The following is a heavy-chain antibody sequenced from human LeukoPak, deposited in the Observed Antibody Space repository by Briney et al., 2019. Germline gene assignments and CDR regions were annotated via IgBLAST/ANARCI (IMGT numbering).Heavy chain of an antibody. CDR3: ARHRYDYVWGSYRSVIDY. CDR1: GGSFSGYY. J-gene: IGHJ4*02. CDR2: INHSGST. D-gene: IGHD3-16*02. Sequence: SETLSLTCAVYGGSFSGYYWSWIRQPPGQGLEWNGEINHSGSTNYNPSLKSRVTISVDTSKNQFSLKLSSVTAADTAVYYCARHRYDYVWGSYRSVIDYWGQGTLVTVSS. V-gene: IGHV4-34*01.